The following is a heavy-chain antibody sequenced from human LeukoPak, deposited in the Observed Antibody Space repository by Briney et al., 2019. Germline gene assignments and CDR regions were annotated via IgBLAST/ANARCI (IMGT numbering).Heavy chain of an antibody. CDR1: GGSISSYY. CDR2: IYTSGST. Sequence: SETLSLTCTVSGGSISSYYWSWIRQPAGKGLEWIGRIYTSGSTNYNPSLKSRVTMSVDTSKDQFSLKLSSVTAADTAVYYCAREQWLVSPFDYWGQGTLVTVSS. V-gene: IGHV4-4*07. CDR3: AREQWLVSPFDY. J-gene: IGHJ4*02. D-gene: IGHD6-19*01.